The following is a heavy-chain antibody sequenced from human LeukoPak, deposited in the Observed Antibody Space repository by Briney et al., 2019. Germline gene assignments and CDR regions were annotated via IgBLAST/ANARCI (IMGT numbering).Heavy chain of an antibody. CDR1: GFTFSSNY. V-gene: IGHV3-66*01. CDR2: IYSGGST. Sequence: GGSLRLSCAASGFTFSSNYMSWVRQAPGKGLEWVSVIYSGGSTYYAASVKGRFTISRDNSKNTLYLQMNSLRAEDTAVYYCARENIVGATPPSYFDYWGQGTLVTVSS. J-gene: IGHJ4*02. CDR3: ARENIVGATPPSYFDY. D-gene: IGHD1-26*01.